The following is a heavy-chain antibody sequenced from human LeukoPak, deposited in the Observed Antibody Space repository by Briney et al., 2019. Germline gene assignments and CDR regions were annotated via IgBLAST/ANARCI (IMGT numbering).Heavy chain of an antibody. CDR1: GYTFTSYD. J-gene: IGHJ6*03. D-gene: IGHD2-15*01. Sequence: ASVKVSCKASGYTFTSYDINWVRQATGQGLEWMGWKNPNSGNTGYAQKFQGRVTITADESTSTAYMELSSLRSEDTAVYYCARDKGSSSHYYYYYYMDVWGKGTTVTVSS. CDR2: KNPNSGNT. V-gene: IGHV1-8*03. CDR3: ARDKGSSSHYYYYYYMDV.